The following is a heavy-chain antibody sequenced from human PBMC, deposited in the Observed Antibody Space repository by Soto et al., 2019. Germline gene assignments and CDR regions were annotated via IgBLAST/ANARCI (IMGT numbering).Heavy chain of an antibody. J-gene: IGHJ6*02. CDR2: INPKSGGT. D-gene: IGHD2-8*01. CDR3: ARGDSTDCSNGVCSFFYNHDMDV. Sequence: ASVKVSCKASGYSFTDYHIHWVRQAPGQGLEWLGRINPKSGGTSTAQKFQGWVTMTTDTSISTASMELTRLTSDDTAIYYCARGDSTDCSNGVCSFFYNHDMDVWGQGTTVTVSS. CDR1: GYSFTDYH. V-gene: IGHV1-2*04.